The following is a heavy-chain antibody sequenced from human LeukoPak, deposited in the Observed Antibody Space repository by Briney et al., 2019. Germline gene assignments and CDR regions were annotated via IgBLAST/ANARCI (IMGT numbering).Heavy chain of an antibody. J-gene: IGHJ5*02. CDR1: GFTFNSYG. CDR2: ISDDGRTT. V-gene: IGHV3-30*03. Sequence: GGSLRLSCAASGFTFNSYGIHWVRQAPGKGLEWVAVISDDGRTTYYADSVKGRFTVSRDNSKNTLYLEMSNLRVEDTAVYYCARGGNWFDPWGQGTLLTVSS. CDR3: ARGGNWFDP.